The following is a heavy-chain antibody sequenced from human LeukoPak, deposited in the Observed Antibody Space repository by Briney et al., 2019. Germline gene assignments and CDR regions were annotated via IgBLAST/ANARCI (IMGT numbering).Heavy chain of an antibody. V-gene: IGHV4-34*01. CDR1: RGSIGDSY. Sequence: SETLPLTCTVSRGSIGDSYWSWIRQPPGKGLEWIGEINHSGSTNYNPSLKSRVTISVDTSKNQFSLKLSSVTAADTAVYYCARGRYCSSTSCRWGYNWFDPWGQGTLVTVSS. J-gene: IGHJ5*02. CDR2: INHSGST. D-gene: IGHD2-2*01. CDR3: ARGRYCSSTSCRWGYNWFDP.